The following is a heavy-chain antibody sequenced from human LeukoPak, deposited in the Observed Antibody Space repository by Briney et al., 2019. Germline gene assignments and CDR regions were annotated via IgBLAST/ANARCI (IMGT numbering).Heavy chain of an antibody. J-gene: IGHJ4*02. CDR3: VTRMRSSSLLDY. V-gene: IGHV3-74*01. Sequence: GGSLRLSCAASGFTFSSYWMHWVRQAPGKGLVWVSRINSDGSSTSYADSVKGRFTISRDNAKNTLYLQMNSLRAEDTAVYYCVTRMRSSSLLDYWGQGALVTVSS. D-gene: IGHD6-6*01. CDR1: GFTFSSYW. CDR2: INSDGSST.